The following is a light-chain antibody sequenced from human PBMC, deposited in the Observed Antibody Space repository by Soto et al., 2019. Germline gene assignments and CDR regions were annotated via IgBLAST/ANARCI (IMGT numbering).Light chain of an antibody. CDR2: GAS. CDR1: QSISTT. J-gene: IGKJ1*01. Sequence: EIVRMQSPVTLSVSPGERATLSCRASQSISTTLVWYQQKPGQAPRLLIYGASNRATGIPDRFSGSGSGTDFTLTISRLEPDDFAVYYCQQYCISGRFCQRAKVEI. CDR3: QQYCISGR. V-gene: IGKV3-20*01.